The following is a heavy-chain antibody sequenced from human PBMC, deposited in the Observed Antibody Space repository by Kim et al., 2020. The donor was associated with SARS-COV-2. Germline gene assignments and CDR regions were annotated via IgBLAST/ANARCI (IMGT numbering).Heavy chain of an antibody. CDR1: GGSFSGYS. J-gene: IGHJ5*02. D-gene: IGHD2-8*01. Sequence: SETLSLTCAVYGGSFSGYSWSWIRQPPGKGLEWIGEINHDGSTNFSPSLKSRVTISLDTSKRQFSLRLNSVTDADTAIYYCASGTNAIDPWGQGTLVTVSS. CDR2: INHDGST. V-gene: IGHV4-34*01. CDR3: ASGTNAIDP.